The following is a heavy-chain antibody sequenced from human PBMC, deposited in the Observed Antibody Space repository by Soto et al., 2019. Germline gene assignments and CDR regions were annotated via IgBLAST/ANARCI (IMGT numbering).Heavy chain of an antibody. J-gene: IGHJ6*02. Sequence: QVQLVQSGAEVKKPGSSVKVSCKASGGTFSSYAISWVRQAPGQGLEWMGGIIPIFGTANYAQKFQGRVTITADESTSTAYMELSSLRSEDTAVYYCARDSPDCSGGSCYSDYYYGMDVWCQGTTVTVSS. V-gene: IGHV1-69*01. CDR2: IIPIFGTA. D-gene: IGHD2-15*01. CDR3: ARDSPDCSGGSCYSDYYYGMDV. CDR1: GGTFSSYA.